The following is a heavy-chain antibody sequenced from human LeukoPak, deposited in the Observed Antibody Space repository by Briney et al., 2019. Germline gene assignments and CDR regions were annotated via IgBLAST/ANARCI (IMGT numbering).Heavy chain of an antibody. J-gene: IGHJ3*02. Sequence: SETLSLTCTVSGGSISSSSYYWGWIRQPPGKGLEWIGSIYYSGSTYYNPSLKSRVTISVDTSKNQFSLKLSSVTAADTAVYYCARESRGLRFLEWTVGDDAFDIWGQGTMVTVSS. V-gene: IGHV4-39*07. D-gene: IGHD3-3*01. CDR2: IYYSGST. CDR3: ARESRGLRFLEWTVGDDAFDI. CDR1: GGSISSSSYY.